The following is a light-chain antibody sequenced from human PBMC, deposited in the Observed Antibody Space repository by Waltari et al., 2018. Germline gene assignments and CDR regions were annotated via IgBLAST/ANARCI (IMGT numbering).Light chain of an antibody. CDR1: QSLSNY. Sequence: DIVLTQSPATLSLSPGERATPPCRASQSLSNYLAWYQQKPGQAPRLLNYDTSNRATGIPARFSGSGFGTDFTLTISSLEPEDFAVYYCQQRRNWPLTFGGGTKVEIK. CDR2: DTS. CDR3: QQRRNWPLT. J-gene: IGKJ4*01. V-gene: IGKV3-11*01.